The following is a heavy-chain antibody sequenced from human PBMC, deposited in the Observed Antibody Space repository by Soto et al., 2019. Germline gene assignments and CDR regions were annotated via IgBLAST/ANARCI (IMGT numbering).Heavy chain of an antibody. V-gene: IGHV1-69*01. CDR2: IIPIFGTA. CDR3: ARGMWLARRLVWGKLRGYYFDY. J-gene: IGHJ4*02. D-gene: IGHD3-16*01. CDR1: GGTFSSYA. Sequence: QVQLVQSGAEVKKPGSSVKVSCKASGGTFSSYAISWVRQAPGQGLEWMGGIIPIFGTANYAQKFQGRVTITADESTSTAYMELSSLRSEDTAVYYCARGMWLARRLVWGKLRGYYFDYWGQGTLVTVSS.